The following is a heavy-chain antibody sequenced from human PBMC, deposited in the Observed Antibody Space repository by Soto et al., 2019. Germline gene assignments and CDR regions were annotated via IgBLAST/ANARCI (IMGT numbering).Heavy chain of an antibody. CDR1: GFTFTRYS. CDR3: AKVIVVIAAAGDYFDS. CDR2: ISGSGGST. V-gene: IGHV3-23*01. D-gene: IGHD2-15*01. J-gene: IGHJ4*02. Sequence: LRLSCAAPGFTFTRYSMTWVRQAPGKGLEWVSVISGSGGSTHYADSVQGRFSISRDNSKNTVYLQMNSLGVEDTALYYCAKVIVVIAAAGDYFDSWGQGTLVTVSS.